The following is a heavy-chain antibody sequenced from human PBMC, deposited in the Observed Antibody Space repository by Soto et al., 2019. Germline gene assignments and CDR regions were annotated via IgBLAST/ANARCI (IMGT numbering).Heavy chain of an antibody. Sequence: GESLKISCKGSGYSFTSYWIGWVRQMPGKGLEWMGIIYPGDSDTRYSPSFQGQVTISADKSISTAYLQWSSLKASDTAMYYCASHRRAVERKNRYYYGMDVWGQGTTVTVSS. D-gene: IGHD6-19*01. V-gene: IGHV5-51*01. CDR3: ASHRRAVERKNRYYYGMDV. J-gene: IGHJ6*02. CDR1: GYSFTSYW. CDR2: IYPGDSDT.